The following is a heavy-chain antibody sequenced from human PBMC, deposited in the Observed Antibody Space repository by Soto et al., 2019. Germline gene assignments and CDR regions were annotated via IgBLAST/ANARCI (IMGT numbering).Heavy chain of an antibody. D-gene: IGHD2-15*01. V-gene: IGHV3-23*01. CDR2: FNGNGGGT. J-gene: IGHJ5*02. Sequence: EVQLLESGGGLVQPGGSLRLACATSGFSFSTYAMTWVRQAPGKGLELVSTFNGNGGGTYYEDSVKARFTISRDTSKNTLYLRMDSLRAEDTASYYCSKDTSLHGFDPWGQGTLVTVSS. CDR3: SKDTSLHGFDP. CDR1: GFSFSTYA.